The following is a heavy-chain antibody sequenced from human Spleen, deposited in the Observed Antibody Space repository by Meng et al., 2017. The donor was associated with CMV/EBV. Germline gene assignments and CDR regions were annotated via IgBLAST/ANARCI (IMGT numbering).Heavy chain of an antibody. CDR1: GFNFRSFA. J-gene: IGHJ6*02. D-gene: IGHD3-16*01. CDR2: MSSDGSDT. Sequence: GGSLRLSCAASGFNFRSFALHWVRQAPGKGLEWVAIMSSDGSDTYYAVSVRGRFTISRDNSKSTLYLQMNSLRAEDTAVYYCARNYAGGTYGSYYYYGMDVWGQGTTVTVSS. V-gene: IGHV3-30*04. CDR3: ARNYAGGTYGSYYYYGMDV.